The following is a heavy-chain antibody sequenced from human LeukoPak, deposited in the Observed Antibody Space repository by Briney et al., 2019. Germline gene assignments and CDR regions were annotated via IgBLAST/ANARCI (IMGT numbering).Heavy chain of an antibody. CDR3: AKPTRRDGYNFVY. J-gene: IGHJ4*02. Sequence: GRSLRLSCAASGFTFRSYGMHWVRQAPGKGLEWVAVISYDGSNKYYADSVKGRFTISRDNSKNTLYLQMNSLRAEDTAVYYCAKPTRRDGYNFVYWGQGTLVTVSS. CDR1: GFTFRSYG. CDR2: ISYDGSNK. V-gene: IGHV3-30*18. D-gene: IGHD5-24*01.